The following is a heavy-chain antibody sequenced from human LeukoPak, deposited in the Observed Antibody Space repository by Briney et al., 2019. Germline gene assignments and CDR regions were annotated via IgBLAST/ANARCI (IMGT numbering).Heavy chain of an antibody. D-gene: IGHD1-26*01. CDR2: IKGKADGGTI. J-gene: IGHJ4*02. CDR3: VTEYSGSFDL. CDR1: GFTVSNAW. Sequence: PGGSLRLSCAASGFTVSNAWMNWVRQAPGKGLEWVGLIKGKADGGTIDYAAPVKDRFTISRDDSKNTLYLQMNSLKTEDTAVYFCVTEYSGSFDLWGQGTLVTVSS. V-gene: IGHV3-15*01.